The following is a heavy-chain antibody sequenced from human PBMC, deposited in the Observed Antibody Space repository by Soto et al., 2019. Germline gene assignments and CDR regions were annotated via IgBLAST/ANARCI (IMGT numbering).Heavy chain of an antibody. J-gene: IGHJ4*02. CDR1: GFTFSSYG. CDR2: ISYDGSNK. Sequence: TGGSLRLSCAASGFTFSSYGMHWVRQAPGKGLEWVAVISYDGSNKYYADSVKGRFTISRDNSKNTLYLQMNSLRAEDTAVYYCAKGTSSWYRYFDYWGQGTLVTVSS. V-gene: IGHV3-30*18. D-gene: IGHD6-13*01. CDR3: AKGTSSWYRYFDY.